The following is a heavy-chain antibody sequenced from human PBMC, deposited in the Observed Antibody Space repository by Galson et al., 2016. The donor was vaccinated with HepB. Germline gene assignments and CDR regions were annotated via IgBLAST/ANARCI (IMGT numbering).Heavy chain of an antibody. D-gene: IGHD2-15*01. CDR2: ISGNGIGA. CDR1: GFTFNNYA. Sequence: SLRLSCAASGFTFNNYAMTWVRQAPGKGLECVATISGNGIGAAYAGSVKGRFTISRDNSKNTVDLQMSSLRAEDTAVYYCAKGTRGLCSGSIYYPFDCWGQGTLVTVSS. CDR3: AKGTRGLCSGSIYYPFDC. V-gene: IGHV3-23*01. J-gene: IGHJ4*02.